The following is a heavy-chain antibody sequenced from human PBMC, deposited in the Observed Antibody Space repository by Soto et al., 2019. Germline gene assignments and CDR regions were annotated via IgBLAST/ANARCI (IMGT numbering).Heavy chain of an antibody. Sequence: SETLSLTCTVSGGSISSGGYYWTWIRQHPGKGLEWIGYNYYSGITYYNPPLKSRVTISVDTSKNQFSLKLSSVTAADTAVYYCARYGSGPDNWFDPWGQGTLVTVSS. CDR3: ARYGSGPDNWFDP. V-gene: IGHV4-61*08. D-gene: IGHD3-10*01. CDR2: NYYSGIT. J-gene: IGHJ5*02. CDR1: GGSISSGGYY.